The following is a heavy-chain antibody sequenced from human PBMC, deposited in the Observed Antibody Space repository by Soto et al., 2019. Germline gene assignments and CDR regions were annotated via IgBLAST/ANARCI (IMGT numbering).Heavy chain of an antibody. CDR2: IYYSGST. D-gene: IGHD3-10*01. V-gene: IGHV4-59*08. Sequence: SETLSLTCTVSGGSISSYYWSWIRQPPGKGLEWIGYIYYSGSTNYNPSLKSRVTISVDTSKNQFSLKLSSVTAADTAVYYCARSNYYYCSGSYYFYYNNGMDVWGQGTTVTVSS. CDR3: ARSNYYYCSGSYYFYYNNGMDV. J-gene: IGHJ6*01. CDR1: GGSISSYY.